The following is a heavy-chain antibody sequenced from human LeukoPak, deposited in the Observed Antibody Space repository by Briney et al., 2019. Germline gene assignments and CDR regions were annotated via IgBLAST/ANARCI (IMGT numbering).Heavy chain of an antibody. CDR2: ISSTSAYI. D-gene: IGHD2-8*02. Sequence: AGGSLRLSCAGSGFALKSYSLTWVRQAPGKGLEWVSSISSTSAYIHYADSAKGRFTISRDNVDNVVYLEMNSLGAEDTATYYCARVAVSGPTGWFDSWGQGTLVIVSS. J-gene: IGHJ5*01. CDR3: ARVAVSGPTGWFDS. CDR1: GFALKSYS. V-gene: IGHV3-21*01.